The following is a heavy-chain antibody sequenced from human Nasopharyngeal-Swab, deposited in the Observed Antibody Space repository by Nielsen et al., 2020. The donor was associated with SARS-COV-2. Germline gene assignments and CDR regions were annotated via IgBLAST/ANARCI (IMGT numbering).Heavy chain of an antibody. CDR1: GFTFSSYW. CDR3: ARDCYGSSTTCNLIDY. CDR2: IKQDGSEK. D-gene: IGHD2/OR15-2a*01. J-gene: IGHJ4*02. V-gene: IGHV3-7*01. Sequence: GESLKISCAASGFTFSSYWMSWVRQAPGKGLEWVANIKQDGSEKYYVDSVKGRFTISRDDAKNSLYLQMNSLRAEDTAVYYCARDCYGSSTTCNLIDYWGQGTLVTVSS.